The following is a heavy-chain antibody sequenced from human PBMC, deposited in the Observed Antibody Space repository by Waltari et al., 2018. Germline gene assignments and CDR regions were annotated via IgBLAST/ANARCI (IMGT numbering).Heavy chain of an antibody. J-gene: IGHJ6*02. CDR2: INPYKGGT. CDR3: AREKHPRRNGLDV. D-gene: IGHD6-25*01. V-gene: IGHV1-2*02. CDR1: GYTFTDYF. Sequence: QVQLVQSGAEVMKPGASVKVSCKSSGYTFTDYFMHWVRQAPGQGLEWMGCINPYKGGTMYVQKLEGRVTVTRDTSISTVYMELSSLRYDDTAVYYCAREKHPRRNGLDVWGQGTTVTVSS.